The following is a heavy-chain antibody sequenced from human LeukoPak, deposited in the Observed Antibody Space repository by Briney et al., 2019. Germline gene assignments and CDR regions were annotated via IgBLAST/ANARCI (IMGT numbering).Heavy chain of an antibody. V-gene: IGHV1-18*01. CDR1: GYTFTSYG. Sequence: GASVKVSCKASGYTFTSYGISWVRQAPGHGLGWMGWISAYNGNTNYAQKLQGRVTMTTDTSTSTAYMELRSLRSDDTAVYYCARDHTYYDFWSGYGGYYYGMDVWGQGTTVTVSS. D-gene: IGHD3-3*01. CDR3: ARDHTYYDFWSGYGGYYYGMDV. CDR2: ISAYNGNT. J-gene: IGHJ6*02.